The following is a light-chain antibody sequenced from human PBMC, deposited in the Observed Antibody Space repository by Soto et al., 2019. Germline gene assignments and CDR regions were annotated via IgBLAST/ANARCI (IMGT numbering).Light chain of an antibody. CDR1: SSNIGSNT. J-gene: IGLJ3*02. V-gene: IGLV1-44*01. Sequence: QSVLTQPPSASGTPGQRVTISCSGSSSNIGSNTVNWYQHLPGTAPTLLIYSNNQRPSAVPDRFSGSTSGTSASLAISGLQSEDEDDYYCAAWDDSLNGQVFGGGTKLTVL. CDR2: SNN. CDR3: AAWDDSLNGQV.